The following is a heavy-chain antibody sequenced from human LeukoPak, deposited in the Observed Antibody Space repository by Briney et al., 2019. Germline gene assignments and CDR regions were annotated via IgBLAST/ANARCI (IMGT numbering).Heavy chain of an antibody. J-gene: IGHJ5*02. D-gene: IGHD1-20*01. Sequence: ATVKISCKVSGYTFTDYYMHWVQQAPGKGLEWMGLVDPEDGETIYAEKFQGRVTITADTSTDTAYMELSSLRSEDTAVYYCATGDGITGPNNWFDPWCQGTLVTVSS. CDR3: ATGDGITGPNNWFDP. V-gene: IGHV1-69-2*01. CDR2: VDPEDGET. CDR1: GYTFTDYY.